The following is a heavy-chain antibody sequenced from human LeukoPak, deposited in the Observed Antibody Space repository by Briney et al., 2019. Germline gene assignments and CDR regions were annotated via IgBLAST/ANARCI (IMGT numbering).Heavy chain of an antibody. D-gene: IGHD3-22*01. CDR1: GFTFSSYS. Sequence: GGSLRLSCAASGFTFSSYSMNWVRQAPGKGLEWVSYISSSSTTIYYADSVKGRFTISRDNAKNSVLLQMNSLRAEDTAVYYCAKFQANYYDSSGYGCFDYWGQGVLVTVSS. CDR2: ISSSSTTI. V-gene: IGHV3-48*04. CDR3: AKFQANYYDSSGYGCFDY. J-gene: IGHJ4*02.